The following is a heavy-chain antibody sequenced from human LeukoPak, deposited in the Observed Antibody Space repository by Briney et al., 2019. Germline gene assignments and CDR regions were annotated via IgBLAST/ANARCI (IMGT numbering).Heavy chain of an antibody. CDR2: INWSGSST. CDR3: ARGPLTLRACDY. V-gene: IGHV3-20*04. D-gene: IGHD3-16*01. J-gene: IGHJ4*02. Sequence: GGSLRLSCAASGFTFDDYGMSWVRQAPGKGLEWVSGINWSGSSTGYADSVKGRFTISRDNAKNSLYLQMNSLRVEDTALYYCARGPLTLRACDYWGQGTLVTVSS. CDR1: GFTFDDYG.